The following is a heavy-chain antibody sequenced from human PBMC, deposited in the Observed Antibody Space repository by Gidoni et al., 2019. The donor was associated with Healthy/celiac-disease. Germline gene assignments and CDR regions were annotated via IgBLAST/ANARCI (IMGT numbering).Heavy chain of an antibody. CDR3: ARVKPFWSGYYTHYYYYGMDV. Sequence: EVQLVESGGGLVKPGGSLRLSCAASGFTFSSYSMNWVRQAPWKGLEWVSSISISSSYIYYADSVKGRFTISRDNAKNSLYLQMNSLRAEDTAVYYCARVKPFWSGYYTHYYYYGMDVWGQGTTVTVSS. J-gene: IGHJ6*02. D-gene: IGHD3-3*01. V-gene: IGHV3-21*01. CDR2: ISISSSYI. CDR1: GFTFSSYS.